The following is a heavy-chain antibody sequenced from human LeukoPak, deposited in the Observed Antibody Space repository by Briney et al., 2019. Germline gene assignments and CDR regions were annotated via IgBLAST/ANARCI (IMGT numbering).Heavy chain of an antibody. D-gene: IGHD5-12*01. J-gene: IGHJ4*02. V-gene: IGHV3-30*18. Sequence: PGRALRLPCPASGFTVGSYGGHWVRQAPGKGLEWVAVISYDGSNKYYADSVKGRFTISRDNSKNTLYLQMNSLRAEDTAVYYCAKISGYDYWGQGTLVTVSS. CDR1: GFTVGSYG. CDR3: AKISGYDY. CDR2: ISYDGSNK.